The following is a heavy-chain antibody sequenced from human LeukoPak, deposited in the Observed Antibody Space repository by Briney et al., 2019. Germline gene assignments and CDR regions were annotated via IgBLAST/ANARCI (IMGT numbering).Heavy chain of an antibody. CDR2: ISSSSSTI. CDR3: ARDPREQWLVPFDY. D-gene: IGHD6-19*01. CDR1: GFTFSSYS. J-gene: IGHJ4*02. V-gene: IGHV3-48*01. Sequence: PGGSLRLSCAASGFTFSSYSMNWVRQAPGKGLEWVSYISSSSSTIYYADSVKGRFTISRDNVKNSLYLQMNSLRAEDTAVYYCARDPREQWLVPFDYWGQGTLVTVSS.